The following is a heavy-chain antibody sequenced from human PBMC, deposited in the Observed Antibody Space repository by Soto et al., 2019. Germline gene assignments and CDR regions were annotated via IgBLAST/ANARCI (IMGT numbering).Heavy chain of an antibody. D-gene: IGHD3-10*01. J-gene: IGHJ4*02. CDR2: IIPILGIA. CDR1: GSTFSSYT. V-gene: IGHV1-69*08. Sequence: QVQLVQSGAEVKKPGSSVKVSCKASGSTFSSYTISWVRQAPGQRHEWMGRIIPILGIASYAQKFQGRVTITADKSASTAYMVLSSLRSEDTAGYHCAREEYYYGPGAVFDYWCQGTLVSVSS. CDR3: AREEYYYGPGAVFDY.